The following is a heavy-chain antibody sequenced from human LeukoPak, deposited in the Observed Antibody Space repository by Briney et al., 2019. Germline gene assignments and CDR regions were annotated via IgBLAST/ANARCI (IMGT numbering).Heavy chain of an antibody. CDR3: ARVGDHFHWFLDL. V-gene: IGHV3-53*01. D-gene: IGHD2-21*01. Sequence: AGGSLTLSCAASGFTVSTNYMNWVRQAPGKGLEWVSILYSGSDTYYADSVKGRFTISRDNSRNILFLHMNSLEAEDTAIYYFARVGDHFHWFLDLWGRGTLVAVSS. CDR1: GFTVSTNY. CDR2: LYSGSDT. J-gene: IGHJ2*01.